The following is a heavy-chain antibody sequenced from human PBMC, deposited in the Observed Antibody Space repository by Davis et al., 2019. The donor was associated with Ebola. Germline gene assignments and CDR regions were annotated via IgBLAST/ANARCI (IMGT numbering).Heavy chain of an antibody. CDR1: GYTFTNYA. D-gene: IGHD4-11*01. V-gene: IGHV1-3*01. Sequence: AASVKVSCKTSGYTFTNYAIHWVRQAPGQRLEWMGWINAGNGDTKYSQKFQGRVTITADKSTSTAYMELSSLRSEDTAVYYCARDQTYYSNYVNFDYWGQGTLVTVSS. CDR3: ARDQTYYSNYVNFDY. J-gene: IGHJ4*02. CDR2: INAGNGDT.